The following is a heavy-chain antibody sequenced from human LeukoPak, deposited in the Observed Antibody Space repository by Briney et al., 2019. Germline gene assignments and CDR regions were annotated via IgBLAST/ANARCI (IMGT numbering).Heavy chain of an antibody. V-gene: IGHV1-18*01. D-gene: IGHD3-3*01. Sequence: ASVKSSCKASGYTFPSYGIGGWGRAPGQGLGGLGWISVYKGNTNYAQKLQGRVTMTTDTSTSTAYMELRSLRSDDTAVYYCARDPDFWSGWSRYYYYYGMDVWGQGTTVTVSS. CDR1: GYTFPSYG. J-gene: IGHJ6*02. CDR3: ARDPDFWSGWSRYYYYYGMDV. CDR2: ISVYKGNT.